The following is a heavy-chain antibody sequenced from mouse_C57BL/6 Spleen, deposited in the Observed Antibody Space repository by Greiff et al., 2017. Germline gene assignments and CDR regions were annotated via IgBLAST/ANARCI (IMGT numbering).Heavy chain of an antibody. V-gene: IGHV5-9*01. CDR1: GFTFSSYT. D-gene: IGHD6-5*01. Sequence: EVKLVESGGGLVKPGGSLKLSCAASGFTFSSYTMSWVRQPPETRLEWVSTISGCCGNTYYPDTVKGRFTISRDNAKNTLYLQMSSLKSEDTALYYCARSLPIAYAMDYWGQGTSVTVSS. CDR3: ARSLPIAYAMDY. J-gene: IGHJ4*01. CDR2: ISGCCGNT.